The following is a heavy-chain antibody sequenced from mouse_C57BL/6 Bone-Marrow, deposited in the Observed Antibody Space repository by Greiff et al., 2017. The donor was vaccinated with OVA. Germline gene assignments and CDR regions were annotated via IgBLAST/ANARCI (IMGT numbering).Heavy chain of an antibody. CDR1: GYAFSSYW. D-gene: IGHD5-1*01. V-gene: IGHV1-80*01. CDR2: IYPGDGDT. CDR3: ARVLTSYFDY. J-gene: IGHJ2*01. Sequence: VQVVESGAELVKPGASVKISCKASGYAFSSYWMNWVKQRPGQGLEWIGQIYPGDGDTNYNGKFKGKATLTADKSSSTAYMQLSSLTSEDSAVYFCARVLTSYFDYWGQGTTLTVSS.